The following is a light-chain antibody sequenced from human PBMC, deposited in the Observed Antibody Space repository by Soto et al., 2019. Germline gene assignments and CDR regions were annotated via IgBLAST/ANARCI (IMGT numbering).Light chain of an antibody. Sequence: DIQMTQSPSTLSASVGDRVTITCRASQCFSGWLAWYQQKPGRTPELLIYEASILETVVPSRFSGSASGTVFILTISSLQPEAFATYYSQQYDNYPLTFGQGTNVEIK. CDR1: QCFSGW. V-gene: IGKV1-5*03. CDR2: EAS. CDR3: QQYDNYPLT. J-gene: IGKJ1*01.